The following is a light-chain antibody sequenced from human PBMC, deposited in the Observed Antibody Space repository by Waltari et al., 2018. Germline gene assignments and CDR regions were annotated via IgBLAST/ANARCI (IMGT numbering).Light chain of an antibody. J-gene: IGLJ2*01. V-gene: IGLV3-1*01. CDR2: EDA. Sequence: SYELTQPPSVSVSPGQTASIPCSGDGLGNKYVSWFQQRPGQSPVLVIYEDAKRPSGVPARISGSNSENMATITISGTQATDEADYYCQAWDPTSHVTFGGGTKLTVL. CDR1: GLGNKY. CDR3: QAWDPTSHVT.